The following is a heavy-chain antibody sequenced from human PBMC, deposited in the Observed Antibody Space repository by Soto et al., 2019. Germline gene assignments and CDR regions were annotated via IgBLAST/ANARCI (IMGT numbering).Heavy chain of an antibody. J-gene: IGHJ6*02. CDR3: TTLGTYYYGMDV. V-gene: IGHV3-15*01. D-gene: IGHD1-1*01. Sequence: EVQLVESGGGLVKPGGSLRLSCAASGFTFSNAWMSWVRQAPGKGLEWVGRIKSKTDGGTTDYAAPVKGRFTISRDDSKNTLYLQMNSLKTEDTAVCYCTTLGTYYYGMDVWGQGTTVTVSS. CDR2: IKSKTDGGTT. CDR1: GFTFSNAW.